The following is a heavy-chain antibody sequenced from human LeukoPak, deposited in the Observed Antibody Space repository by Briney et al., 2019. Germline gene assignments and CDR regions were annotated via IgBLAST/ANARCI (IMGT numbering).Heavy chain of an antibody. CDR3: AKASAMIVVVSKHFDY. J-gene: IGHJ4*02. CDR2: ISGSGGST. D-gene: IGHD3-22*01. V-gene: IGHV3-23*01. CDR1: GFTFSSYS. Sequence: TGGSLRLSCAASGFTFSSYSMLWARQAPGKGLEWVSAISGSGGSTYYADSVKGRFTISRDNSKNTLYLQMNSLRAEDTAVYYCAKASAMIVVVSKHFDYWGQGTLVTVSS.